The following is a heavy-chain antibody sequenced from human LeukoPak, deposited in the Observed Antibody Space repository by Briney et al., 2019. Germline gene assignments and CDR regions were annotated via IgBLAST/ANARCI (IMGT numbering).Heavy chain of an antibody. CDR1: GYTFTSYY. J-gene: IGHJ4*02. V-gene: IGHV1-46*01. CDR2: INPSGGST. D-gene: IGHD3-10*01. Sequence: ASVKVSCKASGYTFTSYYMHWVRQAPGQGLEWMGIINPSGGSTSYAQKFQGRVTMTRDTSTSTVYMELSSLRSEDTAVYYCARDPAPRGADYYGSGSYFGAGDYWGQGTLVTVSS. CDR3: ARDPAPRGADYYGSGSYFGAGDY.